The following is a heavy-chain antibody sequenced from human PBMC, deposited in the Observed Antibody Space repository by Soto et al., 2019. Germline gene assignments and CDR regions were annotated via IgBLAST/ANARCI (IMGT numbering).Heavy chain of an antibody. V-gene: IGHV3-64*01. CDR2: ISYKGDTT. CDR1: GFTLSDYS. CDR3: ARVSGLGQAAFDI. Sequence: EVQLMESGGGLVQPGGSLRLSCAASGFTLSDYSMHWVRQVAGKGLEYVSAISYKGDTTYYANSVKGRFTISRDNSKNTLYLQMGSLRAEDMAVYYCARVSGLGQAAFDIWGQGTMVTVSS. J-gene: IGHJ3*02. D-gene: IGHD1-1*01.